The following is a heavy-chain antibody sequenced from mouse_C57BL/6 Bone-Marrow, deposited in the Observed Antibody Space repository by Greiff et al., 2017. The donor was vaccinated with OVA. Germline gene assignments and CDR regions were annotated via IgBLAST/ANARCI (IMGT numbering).Heavy chain of an antibody. D-gene: IGHD2-4*01. CDR3: AGNDYDGAY. Sequence: QVQLQQPGAKLVKPGASVKLSCKASGYTFTSYWMHWVKQRPGQGLEWIGMIHPNSGSTNYNEKFKSKATLTVDKSSSTAYMQLSSLTSEDSAVYYCAGNDYDGAYWGQGTLVTVSA. CDR1: GYTFTSYW. V-gene: IGHV1-64*01. J-gene: IGHJ3*01. CDR2: IHPNSGST.